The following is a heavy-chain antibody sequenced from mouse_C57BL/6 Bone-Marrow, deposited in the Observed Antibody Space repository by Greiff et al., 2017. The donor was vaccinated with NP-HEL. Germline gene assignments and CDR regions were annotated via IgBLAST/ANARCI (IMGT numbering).Heavy chain of an antibody. V-gene: IGHV1-82*01. CDR3: ARGIYYEYDGYFDY. CDR2: IYPGDGDT. J-gene: IGHJ2*01. Sequence: VQLQQSGPELVKPGASVKISCKASGYAFSSSWMNWVKQRPGKGLEWIGRIYPGDGDTNYNGKFKGKATLTADKSSSTAYMQLSSLTSEDSAVYFCARGIYYEYDGYFDYGGQGTTLTVSS. D-gene: IGHD2-4*01. CDR1: GYAFSSSW.